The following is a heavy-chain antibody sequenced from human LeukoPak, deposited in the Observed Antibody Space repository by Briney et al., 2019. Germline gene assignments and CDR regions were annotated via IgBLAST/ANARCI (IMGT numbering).Heavy chain of an antibody. V-gene: IGHV3-23*01. Sequence: QAGGSLRLSCAASGFTFSNYAVSWVRQAPGKGLEWVSTISGSGRSTYYADSVKGRFIISRDNSKNTLYLQMNSLRGEDTAVYYCARGGTTGTTSPLRTVDIWGQGTMVTVSS. D-gene: IGHD1-1*01. CDR1: GFTFSNYA. CDR3: ARGGTTGTTSPLRTVDI. J-gene: IGHJ3*02. CDR2: ISGSGRST.